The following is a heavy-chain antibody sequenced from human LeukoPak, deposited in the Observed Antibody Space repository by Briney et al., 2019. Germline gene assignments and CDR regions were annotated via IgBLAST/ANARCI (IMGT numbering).Heavy chain of an antibody. CDR3: ATTRTKWELLEGDY. CDR2: IYSGGTT. J-gene: IGHJ4*02. CDR1: GFTVSSNY. Sequence: GGSLRLSCAASGFTVSSNYMSWVRQAPGKGLEWVSVIYSGGTTYFADSVKDGFTISRDNSKSTLYLQMNSLRVEDTAVYYCATTRTKWELLEGDYWGQGTLVTVSS. V-gene: IGHV3-66*01. D-gene: IGHD1-26*01.